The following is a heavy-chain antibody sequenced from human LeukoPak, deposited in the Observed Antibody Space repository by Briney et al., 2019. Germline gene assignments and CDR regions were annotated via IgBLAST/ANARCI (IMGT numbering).Heavy chain of an antibody. CDR2: ISGSGGTT. V-gene: IGHV3-23*01. Sequence: GGSLRLSCAASGFTFSSYAMSWVRQAPGKGLEWVSTISGSGGTTFYADSVKGRFSISRDNSKNTLYLQMNSLRVEDTAVYYCARRAPSHDFDDWGQGTLVTVSS. J-gene: IGHJ4*02. CDR1: GFTFSSYA. CDR3: ARRAPSHDFDD.